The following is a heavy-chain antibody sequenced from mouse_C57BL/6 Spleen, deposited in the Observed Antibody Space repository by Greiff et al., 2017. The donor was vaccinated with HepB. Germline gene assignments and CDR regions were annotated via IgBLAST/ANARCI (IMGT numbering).Heavy chain of an antibody. Sequence: EVQLVESGPGLVKPSQSLSLTCSVTGYSITSGYYWNWIRQFPGNKLEWMGYISYDGSNNYNPSLKNRISITRDTSKNQFFLKLNSVTTEDTATYYCARDRDYGNYPAWFAYWGQGTLVTVSA. CDR1: GYSITSGYY. CDR2: ISYDGSN. J-gene: IGHJ3*01. CDR3: ARDRDYGNYPAWFAY. D-gene: IGHD2-1*01. V-gene: IGHV3-6*01.